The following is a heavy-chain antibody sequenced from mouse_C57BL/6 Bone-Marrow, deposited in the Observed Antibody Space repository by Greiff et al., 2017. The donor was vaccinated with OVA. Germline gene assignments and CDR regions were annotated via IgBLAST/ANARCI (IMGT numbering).Heavy chain of an antibody. Sequence: VQLQQSGPGLVKPSQSLSLTCSVTGYSITSGYYWNWIRQFPGNKLEWMGYISYDGSNNYNPSLKNRISITRDTSKNQFFLKLNSVTTEDTATYYCARVGDSSYYAMDYWGQGTSVTVSS. CDR3: ARVGDSSYYAMDY. CDR1: GYSITSGYY. CDR2: ISYDGSN. V-gene: IGHV3-6*01. J-gene: IGHJ4*01.